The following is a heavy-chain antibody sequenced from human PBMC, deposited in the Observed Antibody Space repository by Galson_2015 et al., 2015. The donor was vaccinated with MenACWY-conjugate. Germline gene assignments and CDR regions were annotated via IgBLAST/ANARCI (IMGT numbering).Heavy chain of an antibody. CDR1: GFTFSSYA. CDR3: AAVATPWGWFDP. Sequence: SLRLSCAASGFTFSSYARSWVRQAPGKGLEWVSAISGSGGSTYYADSVKGRFTISRDNSKNTLYLQMNSLRAEDTAVYYCAAVATPWGWFDPWGQGTLVTVSS. V-gene: IGHV3-23*01. CDR2: ISGSGGST. D-gene: IGHD5-12*01. J-gene: IGHJ5*02.